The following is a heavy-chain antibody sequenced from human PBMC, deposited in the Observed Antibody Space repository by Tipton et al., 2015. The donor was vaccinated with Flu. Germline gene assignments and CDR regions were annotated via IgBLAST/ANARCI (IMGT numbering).Heavy chain of an antibody. V-gene: IGHV3-30*18. Sequence: QLVQSGGGVVQPGRSLRLSCAASGFTFSSYGMHWVRQAPGKGLEWVAVISYDGSNKYYADSVKGRFTISRDNSKNTLYLQMNSLRAEDTAVYYCAKSGMNTPLYYFDYWGQGTLVTVSS. D-gene: IGHD2-15*01. CDR1: GFTFSSYG. J-gene: IGHJ4*02. CDR3: AKSGMNTPLYYFDY. CDR2: ISYDGSNK.